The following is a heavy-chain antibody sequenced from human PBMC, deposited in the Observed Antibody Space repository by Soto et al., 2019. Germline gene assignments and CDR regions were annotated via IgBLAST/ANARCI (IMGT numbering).Heavy chain of an antibody. CDR1: GGSISSYY. V-gene: IGHV4-59*01. CDR3: ASLGATTVGTGSAFDI. CDR2: IYYSGST. Sequence: SETLSLTCPVSGGSISSYYWSWIRPPPGKGLEWIGYIYYSGSTNYNPSLKSRVTISVDTSKNQFSLKLSSVTAADTAVYYCASLGATTVGTGSAFDIWGQGTMVTVSS. D-gene: IGHD4-17*01. J-gene: IGHJ3*02.